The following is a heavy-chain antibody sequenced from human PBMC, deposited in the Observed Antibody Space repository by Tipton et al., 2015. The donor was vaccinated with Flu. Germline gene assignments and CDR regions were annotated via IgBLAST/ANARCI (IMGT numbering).Heavy chain of an antibody. V-gene: IGHV4-59*01. D-gene: IGHD2-2*01. CDR1: GGSIGSNY. CDR2: IHNRGTT. Sequence: TLSLTCTVSGGSIGSNYWSWVRQPPGKGLEYIGYIHNRGTTNYNPSLKSRATMSVDKSKNQFSLKLTSVTPAYTAVYYCARDIVDVLGDCTSSTCYFMDVLGKGTTVPVSS. CDR3: ARDIVDVLGDCTSSTCYFMDV. J-gene: IGHJ6*03.